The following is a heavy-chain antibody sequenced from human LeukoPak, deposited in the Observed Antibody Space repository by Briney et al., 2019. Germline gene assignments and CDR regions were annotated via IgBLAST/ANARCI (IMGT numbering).Heavy chain of an antibody. CDR1: GGTFSSYA. CDR2: IIPIFGTA. J-gene: IGHJ5*02. CDR3: ASLSSFWSGYPNWFDP. D-gene: IGHD3-3*01. Sequence: GASVKVSCKASGGTFSSYAISWVRQAPGQGLEWMGGIIPIFGTANYAQKFQGRVTITADESTSTAYMELSSLRSEDTAVYYCASLSSFWSGYPNWFDPWGQGTLVTVSS. V-gene: IGHV1-69*13.